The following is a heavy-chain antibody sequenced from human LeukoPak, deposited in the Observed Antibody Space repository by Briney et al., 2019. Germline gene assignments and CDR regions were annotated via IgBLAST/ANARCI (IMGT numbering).Heavy chain of an antibody. V-gene: IGHV2-5*01. CDR2: IYWNDDK. Sequence: SGPTLVNPTQTLTLTCTFSGFSLSTRGVGVGWIRQPPGKALEWLALIYWNDDKRYSPSLKSRLTITKDTSKNQVVLTMTNMDPVDTATYYCALAGVVVAATSLDYWGQGTLVTVSS. CDR3: ALAGVVVAATSLDY. D-gene: IGHD2-15*01. J-gene: IGHJ4*02. CDR1: GFSLSTRGVG.